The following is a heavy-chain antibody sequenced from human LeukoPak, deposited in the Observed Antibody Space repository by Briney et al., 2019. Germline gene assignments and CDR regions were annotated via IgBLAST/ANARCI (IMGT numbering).Heavy chain of an antibody. V-gene: IGHV3-49*03. D-gene: IGHD1-26*01. J-gene: IGHJ4*02. CDR3: AKDPGYSGSY. Sequence: GGSLRLSCTASGFTFGDYAMSWFRQAPGKGLEWVGFIRSKAYGGTTEYAASVKGRFTISRDDSKSIAYLQMNSLKTEDTAVYYCAKDPGYSGSYWGQGTLVTVSS. CDR1: GFTFGDYA. CDR2: IRSKAYGGTT.